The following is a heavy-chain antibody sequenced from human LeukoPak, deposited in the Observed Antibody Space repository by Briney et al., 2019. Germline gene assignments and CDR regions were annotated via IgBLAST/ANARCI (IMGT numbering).Heavy chain of an antibody. Sequence: GGSLRLSCAASGFTFSSYGMTWVRQAPGKGLEWVSSISGSGDSTYYADSVKGRFTISKDNSKNTLFLQMNSLRAEDTAVYYCAKGRPVVVTALLFDNWGQGTLVTVSS. D-gene: IGHD2-21*02. CDR2: ISGSGDST. V-gene: IGHV3-23*01. CDR1: GFTFSSYG. CDR3: AKGRPVVVTALLFDN. J-gene: IGHJ4*02.